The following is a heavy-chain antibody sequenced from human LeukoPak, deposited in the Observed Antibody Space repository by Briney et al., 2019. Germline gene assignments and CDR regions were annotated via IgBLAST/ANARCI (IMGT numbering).Heavy chain of an antibody. V-gene: IGHV4-59*01. Sequence: PSETLSLTCTVSGGSISSYYWSWLRQPPGKGLECIGYIYYSGSTNYNPSLKSRVTISVDTSKNQFSLKLSSVTAADTAAYYCARRTYFYDSSGYYFDYWGQGTLVTVSS. D-gene: IGHD3-22*01. CDR3: ARRTYFYDSSGYYFDY. J-gene: IGHJ4*02. CDR1: GGSISSYY. CDR2: IYYSGST.